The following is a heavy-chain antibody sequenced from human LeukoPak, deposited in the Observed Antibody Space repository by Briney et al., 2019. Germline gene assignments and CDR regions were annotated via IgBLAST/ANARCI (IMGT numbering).Heavy chain of an antibody. J-gene: IGHJ6*02. CDR3: AREKSSGAMDV. Sequence: SETLSLTCTVSDGSISTYYWSWVRQPPGKGLEWIGYIYRGGTTNYNPSLKSRVTMSVDTPKNRYFLRLTSVTAADTAVYFCAREKSSGAMDVWGQGTTVTVSS. D-gene: IGHD3-10*01. V-gene: IGHV4-59*01. CDR2: IYRGGTT. CDR1: DGSISTYY.